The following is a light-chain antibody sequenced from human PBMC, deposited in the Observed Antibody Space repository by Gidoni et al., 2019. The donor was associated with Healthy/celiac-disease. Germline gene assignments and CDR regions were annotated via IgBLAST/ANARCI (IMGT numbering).Light chain of an antibody. Sequence: SSELTQDPAVSVALGQTVRITCQGDSLRSYYASWYQQKPGQAPVLVIYGKNNRPSGIPDRFSGSSSGNTASLTITGAQAEDGADYYCNSRDSSGNLNWVFGGGTKLTVL. J-gene: IGLJ3*02. CDR1: SLRSYY. CDR2: GKN. V-gene: IGLV3-19*01. CDR3: NSRDSSGNLNWV.